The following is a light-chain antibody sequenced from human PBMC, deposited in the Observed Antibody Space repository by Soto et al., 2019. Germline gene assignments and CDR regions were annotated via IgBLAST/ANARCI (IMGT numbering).Light chain of an antibody. Sequence: QSVLTQPASVSGSPGQSITISCTGTSSDVGSYNLVSWYQQHPGKAPKLIIYDVSHRPSGVSYRFSGSKSGNTASLTISGLQAEDEADYYCSSYTTTTTLYVFGTGTKVTVL. CDR3: SSYTTTTTLYV. J-gene: IGLJ1*01. CDR2: DVS. V-gene: IGLV2-14*02. CDR1: SSDVGSYNL.